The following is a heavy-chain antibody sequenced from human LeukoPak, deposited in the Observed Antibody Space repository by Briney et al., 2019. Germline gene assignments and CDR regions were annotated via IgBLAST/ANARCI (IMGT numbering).Heavy chain of an antibody. CDR2: IYYSGST. CDR1: SDSIYSXNYY. J-gene: IGHJ4*02. D-gene: IGHD2-21*02. Sequence: PSETLSLTCTVSSDSIYSXNYYWGWIRQPPXXGXXXXXXIYYSGSTYYNSSLKSRVTISVDTSKNQFSLKLSSLTAADTVVYYCARAAYCGGDCYLFDYWGQGTLVTVFS. V-gene: IGHV4-39*02. CDR3: ARAAYCGGDCYLFDY.